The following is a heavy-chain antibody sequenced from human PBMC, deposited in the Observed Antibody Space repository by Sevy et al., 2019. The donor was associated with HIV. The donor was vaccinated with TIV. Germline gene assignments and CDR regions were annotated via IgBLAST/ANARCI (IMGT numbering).Heavy chain of an antibody. CDR2: IYHSGST. J-gene: IGHJ4*02. V-gene: IGHV4-38-2*01. CDR3: AGGYSSSWYHRRGDY. CDR1: GYSISSGYY. Sequence: SETLSLTCAVSGYSISSGYYWGWIRQPPGKGLEWIGSIYHSGSTYYNPSLKSRVTISVDTSKNQFSLKLSSVTAADTAVYYCAGGYSSSWYHRRGDYWGQGTLVTVSS. D-gene: IGHD6-13*01.